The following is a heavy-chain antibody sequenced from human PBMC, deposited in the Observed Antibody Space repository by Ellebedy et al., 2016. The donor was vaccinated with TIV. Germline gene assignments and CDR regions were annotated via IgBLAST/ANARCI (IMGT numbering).Heavy chain of an antibody. J-gene: IGHJ4*02. CDR1: GGSISSSNW. D-gene: IGHD5-12*01. CDR2: IYHSGST. CDR3: ARAPGAIVATNGPDY. V-gene: IGHV4-4*02. Sequence: SETLSLXCAVSGGSISSSNWWSWVRQPPGKGLEWIGEIYHSGSTNYNPSLKSRVTISVDKSKNQFSLKLSSVTAADTAVYYCARAPGAIVATNGPDYWGQGTLVTVSS.